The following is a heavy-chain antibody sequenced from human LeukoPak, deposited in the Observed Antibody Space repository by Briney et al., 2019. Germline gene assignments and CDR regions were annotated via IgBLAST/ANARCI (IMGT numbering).Heavy chain of an antibody. CDR2: INWNGGST. D-gene: IGHD2-2*01. CDR1: GFTFDDYG. V-gene: IGHV3-20*04. Sequence: GGSLRLSCAASGFTFDDYGMSCVRQAPGKGLEWVSGINWNGGSTGYADSVKGRFTISRDNAKNSLYLQMNSLRAEDTALYYCARDIEDIVVVPAAYYYYYYMDVWGKGTTVTVSS. J-gene: IGHJ6*03. CDR3: ARDIEDIVVVPAAYYYYYYMDV.